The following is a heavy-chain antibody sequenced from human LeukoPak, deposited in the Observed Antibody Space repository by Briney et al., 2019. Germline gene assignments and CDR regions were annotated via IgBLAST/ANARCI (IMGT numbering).Heavy chain of an antibody. Sequence: SETLSLTCALYGGSLSGFHWSWIRQPAGKGLEWIGRIYTSGSTNYNPSLKSRVTMSVDTSKNQFSLKLSSVTAADTAVYYCARISGDHWGRGTLVTVSS. CDR1: GGSLSGFH. CDR2: IYTSGST. J-gene: IGHJ4*02. CDR3: ARISGDH. D-gene: IGHD3-10*01. V-gene: IGHV4-59*10.